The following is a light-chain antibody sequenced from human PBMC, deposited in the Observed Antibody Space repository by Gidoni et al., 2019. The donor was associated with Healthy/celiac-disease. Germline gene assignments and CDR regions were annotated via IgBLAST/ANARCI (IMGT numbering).Light chain of an antibody. J-gene: IGKJ4*01. CDR3: QQRSNWPLT. V-gene: IGKV3-11*01. Sequence: EIVLTQSPATLSLSPGERATLSCRASQSVSSYLACYQQKPGKAPRLLSYAASNRATGIPASFSGSGSATDFTLTISSLAPEDFAVYYCQQRSNWPLTFGGGTKVEIK. CDR2: AAS. CDR1: QSVSSY.